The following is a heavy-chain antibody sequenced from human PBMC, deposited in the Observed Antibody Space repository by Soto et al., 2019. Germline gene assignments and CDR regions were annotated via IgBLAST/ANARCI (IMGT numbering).Heavy chain of an antibody. CDR3: AGGFTTGGTIEGFLS. CDR1: GATFSGSA. CDR2: ISPTVGTT. V-gene: IGHV1-69*13. J-gene: IGHJ5*02. D-gene: IGHD1-1*01. Sequence: SLKFSCKASGATFSGSAFSWERQAPVQDLEWMGVISPTVGTTNDAENLRGRVSITVDEYKAKYFMELISLTSEETAIYYCAGGFTTGGTIEGFLSWGEGARVSVS.